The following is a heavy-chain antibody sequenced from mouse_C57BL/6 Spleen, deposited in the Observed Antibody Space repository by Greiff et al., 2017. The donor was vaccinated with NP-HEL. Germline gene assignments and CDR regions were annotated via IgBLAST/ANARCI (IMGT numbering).Heavy chain of an antibody. CDR3: ARREYYGSSWYYFDY. J-gene: IGHJ2*01. V-gene: IGHV1-69*01. Sequence: QVQLQQPGAELVMPGASVKLSCKASGYTFTSYWMHWVKQRPGQGLEWIGEIDPSDSYTNYNQKFKGKSTLTVDKSSSTAYMQLSSLTSEDSAVYDCARREYYGSSWYYFDYWGQGTTLTVSS. D-gene: IGHD1-1*01. CDR2: IDPSDSYT. CDR1: GYTFTSYW.